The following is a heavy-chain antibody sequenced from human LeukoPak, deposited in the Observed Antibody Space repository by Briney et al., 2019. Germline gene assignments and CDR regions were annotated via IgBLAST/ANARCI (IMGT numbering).Heavy chain of an antibody. Sequence: GGSLRLSCATSGFSVSSNFMNWVRQAPGKGLEGVSVIFSIGSTYYTDSVKGRFTISRDNSKSTVYLQMDSLRAEETAVYYCVRGSDSFGFEHWGQGTLVTVSS. CDR3: VRGSDSFGFEH. CDR2: IFSIGST. J-gene: IGHJ1*01. CDR1: GFSVSSNF. D-gene: IGHD3-10*01. V-gene: IGHV3-53*01.